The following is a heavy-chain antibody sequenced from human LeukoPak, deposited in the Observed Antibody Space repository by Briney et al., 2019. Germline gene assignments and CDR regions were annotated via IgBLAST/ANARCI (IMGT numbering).Heavy chain of an antibody. Sequence: GGSLRLSCAASGFTFSSYNMNWVRQAPGKGLEWISSITRNSNYIYYADSVKGRFTISRDNGKSSLFLQMDSLRAEDTAIYFCARDPYSGNYGPYYYYYMDVWGKGTTVTVSS. J-gene: IGHJ6*03. V-gene: IGHV3-21*01. CDR1: GFTFSSYN. CDR2: ITRNSNYI. D-gene: IGHD3-3*01. CDR3: ARDPYSGNYGPYYYYYMDV.